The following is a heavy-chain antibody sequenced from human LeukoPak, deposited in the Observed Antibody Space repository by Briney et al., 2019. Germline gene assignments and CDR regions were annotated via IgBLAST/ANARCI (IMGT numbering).Heavy chain of an antibody. CDR2: IYPGDSDT. Sequence: GASLKISCKGSGYSFTSYWIGWVRQMPGKGLEWMGIIYPGDSDTRYSPSFQGQVTISADKSISTAYLQWSSLKASDTAMYYCARKVGYSSSWYLASWFDPWGQGTLVTVSS. D-gene: IGHD6-13*01. CDR1: GYSFTSYW. CDR3: ARKVGYSSSWYLASWFDP. J-gene: IGHJ5*02. V-gene: IGHV5-51*01.